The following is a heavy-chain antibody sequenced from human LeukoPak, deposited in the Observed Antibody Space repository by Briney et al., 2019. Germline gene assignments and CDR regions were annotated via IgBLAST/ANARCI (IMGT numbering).Heavy chain of an antibody. CDR3: ARAVYGSGSYGTYYFFYGIDV. V-gene: IGHV3-21*01. CDR2: IDRGSYI. Sequence: GGSLRLSCAASGFVFSTYKMNWVRQAPGKGLEWVSSIDRGSYIYYADSVKGRFTISRDNAKYSLYLQLNSLRAEDTAAYYCARAVYGSGSYGTYYFFYGIDVWGKGTTVTVSS. D-gene: IGHD3-10*01. CDR1: GFVFSTYK. J-gene: IGHJ6*04.